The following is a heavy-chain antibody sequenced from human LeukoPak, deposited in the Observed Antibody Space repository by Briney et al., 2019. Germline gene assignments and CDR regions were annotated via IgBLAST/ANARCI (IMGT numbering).Heavy chain of an antibody. CDR2: INHSGST. CDR1: GGSISSYY. V-gene: IGHV4-34*01. J-gene: IGHJ4*02. Sequence: KPSETLSLTCTVSGGSISSYYWSWIRQPPGKGLEWIGEINHSGSTNYNPSLKSRVTISVDTSKNQFSLKLSSVTAADTAVYYCARTRGYYAYDYWGQGTLVTVSS. D-gene: IGHD3-10*01. CDR3: ARTRGYYAYDY.